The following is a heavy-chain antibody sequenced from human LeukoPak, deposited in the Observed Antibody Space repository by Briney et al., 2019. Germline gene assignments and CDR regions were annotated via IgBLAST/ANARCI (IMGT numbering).Heavy chain of an antibody. CDR3: ASSTRGVHEYSYGGYFDY. Sequence: ASVKVSCKTSGGTFSSYGISWVRQAPGQGLEWMGGTIPIFATANYAQKFQGRVTITTDESTSTAYMELSSLRSEDTAVYYCASSTRGVHEYSYGGYFDYWGQGTLVTVSS. CDR1: GGTFSSYG. CDR2: TIPIFATA. D-gene: IGHD5-18*01. V-gene: IGHV1-69*05. J-gene: IGHJ4*02.